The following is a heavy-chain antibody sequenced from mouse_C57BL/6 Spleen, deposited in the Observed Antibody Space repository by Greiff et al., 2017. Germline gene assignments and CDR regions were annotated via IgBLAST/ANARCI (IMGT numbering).Heavy chain of an antibody. V-gene: IGHV3-1*01. CDR2: ISYSGST. D-gene: IGHD1-1*01. Sequence: EVQGVESGPGMVKPSQSLSLTCTVTGYSITSGYDWHWIRHFPGNKLEWMGYISYSGSTNYNPSLKSRISITHDTSKNHFFLKLNSVTTEDTATYDSARTSYGRGTGSYFDYWGQGTTLTVSS. CDR3: ARTSYGRGTGSYFDY. J-gene: IGHJ2*01. CDR1: GYSITSGYD.